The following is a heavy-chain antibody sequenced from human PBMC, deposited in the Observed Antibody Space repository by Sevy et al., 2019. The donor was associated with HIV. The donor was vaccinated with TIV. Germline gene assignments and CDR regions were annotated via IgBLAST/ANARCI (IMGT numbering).Heavy chain of an antibody. D-gene: IGHD3-22*01. V-gene: IGHV1-2*02. Sequence: ASVKVSCKASGYTFSGYSMHWVRQAPGQGLEWMGWMTPNSGGTNCAQKFQGRVTMTRDTSISTAYMELSRLKFDDTAVYYCARVWNSDYYDSSGPNWFDPWGQGTLVTVSS. J-gene: IGHJ5*02. CDR3: ARVWNSDYYDSSGPNWFDP. CDR2: MTPNSGGT. CDR1: GYTFSGYS.